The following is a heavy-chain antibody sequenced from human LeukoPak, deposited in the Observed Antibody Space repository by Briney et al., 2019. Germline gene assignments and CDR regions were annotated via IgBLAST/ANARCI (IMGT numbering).Heavy chain of an antibody. Sequence: AGGSLRLSCAASGFTFSNYEMNWVRQAPGKGPEWISYISTSVSTTYYADSVKGRFTISRDNAMNSLYLQMNSLRVEDSAVYYCARLAYLDYWGQGTLVTVSS. J-gene: IGHJ4*02. D-gene: IGHD3-3*02. CDR1: GFTFSNYE. CDR2: ISTSVSTT. CDR3: ARLAYLDY. V-gene: IGHV3-48*03.